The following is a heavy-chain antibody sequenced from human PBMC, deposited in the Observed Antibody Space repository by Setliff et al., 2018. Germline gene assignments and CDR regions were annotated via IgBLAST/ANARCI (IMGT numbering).Heavy chain of an antibody. Sequence: ASVKVSCKASGYTFNNYGITWVRQAPGQGLEWMGWINNYSFKTTYPQKFLDRVTVTTDTSATTAYMELKNLRSDDTAVYYCARINFYVSSGYYYAPDFWGQGTPVTVSS. CDR1: GYTFNNYG. CDR3: ARINFYVSSGYYYAPDF. D-gene: IGHD3-22*01. CDR2: INNYSFKT. V-gene: IGHV1-18*01. J-gene: IGHJ4*02.